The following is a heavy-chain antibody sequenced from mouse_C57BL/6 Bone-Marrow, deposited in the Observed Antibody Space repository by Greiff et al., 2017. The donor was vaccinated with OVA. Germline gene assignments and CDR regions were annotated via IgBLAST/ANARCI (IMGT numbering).Heavy chain of an antibody. CDR2: ISYDGSN. Sequence: EVKLVESGPGLVKPSQSLSLTCSVTGYSITSGYYWNWIRQFPGNKLEWMGYISYDGSNNYNPSLKNRISITRDTSKNQFFLKLNSVTTEDTATYYCASGGSAWFAYWGQGTLVTVSA. CDR3: ASGGSAWFAY. V-gene: IGHV3-6*01. J-gene: IGHJ3*01. CDR1: GYSITSGYY.